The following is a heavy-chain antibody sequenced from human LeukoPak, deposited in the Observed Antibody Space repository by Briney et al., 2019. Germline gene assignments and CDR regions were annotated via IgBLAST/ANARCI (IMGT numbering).Heavy chain of an antibody. CDR1: GFTFSSYA. CDR2: ISGSGGST. J-gene: IGHJ4*02. D-gene: IGHD2-2*01. V-gene: IGHV3-23*01. CDR3: AKDKGIVVVPAALFDY. Sequence: PGGSLRLSCAASGFTFSSYAMSWVRQAPGKGLEWVSAISGSGGSTYYADSVKGRFTISRDNSKNTLYLQMNSLRAEDTAVYYCAKDKGIVVVPAALFDYWGQGTLVTVSS.